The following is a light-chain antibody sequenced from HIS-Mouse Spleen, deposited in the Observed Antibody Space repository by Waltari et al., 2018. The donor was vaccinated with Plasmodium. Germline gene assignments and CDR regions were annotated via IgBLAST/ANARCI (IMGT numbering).Light chain of an antibody. CDR3: CSYAGSYTWV. V-gene: IGLV2-11*01. CDR1: SSDVGGYNY. CDR2: YVS. Sequence: QSALTQPRSVSGSPGQSVTISCTGTSSDVGGYNYVSWYQQHPGKAPKLMIYYVSKRPSGVPDRFSVSKSGNPASLTISGLQAEDEADYYCCSYAGSYTWVFGGGTKLTVL. J-gene: IGLJ3*02.